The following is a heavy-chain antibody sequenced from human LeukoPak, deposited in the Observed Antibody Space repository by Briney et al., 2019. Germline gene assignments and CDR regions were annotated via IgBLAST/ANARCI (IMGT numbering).Heavy chain of an antibody. D-gene: IGHD2-2*01. CDR2: IYYSGST. J-gene: IGHJ1*01. CDR1: GGSISSYY. Sequence: SETLSLTCTVSGGSISSYYWSWIRQPPGKGLEWIGYIYYSGSTNYNSSLKSRVTISVDTSKNQFSLKLSSVTAADTAVYYCAIVGGADIVVVWGQGTLVTVSS. CDR3: AIVGGADIVVV. V-gene: IGHV4-59*01.